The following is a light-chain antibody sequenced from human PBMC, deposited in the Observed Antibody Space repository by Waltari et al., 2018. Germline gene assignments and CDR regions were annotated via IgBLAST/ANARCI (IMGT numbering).Light chain of an antibody. V-gene: IGLV1-47*01. CDR2: RND. CDR1: GSNVGRNY. J-gene: IGLJ3*02. Sequence: QSVVTQPPSASETPGQRVTISCSGSGSNVGRNYVTWYHQVPGTAPKVVIYRNDRRPSGLPDRFSGSKSGTSASLAISGLRSEDEADYYCAVWDDSVSGWVFGGGTKLTVL. CDR3: AVWDDSVSGWV.